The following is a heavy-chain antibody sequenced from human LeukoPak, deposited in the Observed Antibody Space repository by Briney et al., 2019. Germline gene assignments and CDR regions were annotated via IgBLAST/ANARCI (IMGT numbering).Heavy chain of an antibody. Sequence: GGSLRLSCAASGFTFDDYAMHWVRQAPGKGLEWVSGISWNSGSIAYADSVKGRFTISRDTAKNSLYLQMNSLRVEDTALYYCAKDGDSYGRYFDYWGQGTLVTVSS. J-gene: IGHJ4*02. V-gene: IGHV3-9*01. CDR3: AKDGDSYGRYFDY. D-gene: IGHD5-18*01. CDR2: ISWNSGSI. CDR1: GFTFDDYA.